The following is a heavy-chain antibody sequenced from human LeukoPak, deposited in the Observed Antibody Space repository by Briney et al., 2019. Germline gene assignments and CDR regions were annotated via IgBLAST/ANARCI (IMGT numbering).Heavy chain of an antibody. Sequence: ASVKVSCKASGYTFTSYAMHWVRQAPGQRLEWMGWINAGNGNTKYSQKFQGRVTITRDTSASTAYMELSSLRSEDTAVYYCARDRGSDGIISRITIFGVVIISDNWFDPWGQGTLVTVSS. D-gene: IGHD3-3*01. CDR1: GYTFTSYA. CDR3: ARDRGSDGIISRITIFGVVIISDNWFDP. CDR2: INAGNGNT. V-gene: IGHV1-3*01. J-gene: IGHJ5*02.